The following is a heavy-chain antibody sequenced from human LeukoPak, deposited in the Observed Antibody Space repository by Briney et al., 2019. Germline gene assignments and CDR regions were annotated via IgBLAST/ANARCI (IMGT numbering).Heavy chain of an antibody. J-gene: IGHJ4*02. CDR1: GFTFSSYG. Sequence: GGSLRLSCAASGFTFSSYGMHWVRQAPGKGLEWVAVISYDGSNKYYADSVKGRFTISRDNSKNTLYLQMNSLRAEDTAVYYCAKAAGSEWSGIDYWGQGTLVTVSS. CDR2: ISYDGSNK. CDR3: AKAAGSEWSGIDY. V-gene: IGHV3-30*18. D-gene: IGHD2-15*01.